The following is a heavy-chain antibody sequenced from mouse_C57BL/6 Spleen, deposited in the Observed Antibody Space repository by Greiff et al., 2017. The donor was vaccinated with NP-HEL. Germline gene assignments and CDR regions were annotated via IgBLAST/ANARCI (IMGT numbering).Heavy chain of an antibody. D-gene: IGHD2-4*01. J-gene: IGHJ2*01. CDR2: IDLSDSYT. CDR1: GYTFTSYW. CDR3: ARNDYDVYFDY. Sequence: QVQLQQPGAELVRPGTSVKLSCKASGYTFTSYWMHWVKQRPGQGLEWIGVIDLSDSYTNYNQKFKGKATLTVDTSSSTAYMQLSSLTSEDSAVYYCARNDYDVYFDYWGQGTTLTVSS. V-gene: IGHV1-59*01.